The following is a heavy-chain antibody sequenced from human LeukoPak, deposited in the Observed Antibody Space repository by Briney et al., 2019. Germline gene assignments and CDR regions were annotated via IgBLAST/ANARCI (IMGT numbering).Heavy chain of an antibody. CDR2: IYHSRSI. V-gene: IGHV4-30-2*01. Sequence: SESLSLTCAVSGVSISSGGYSWRWIRQPPGKGLEWIGYIYHSRSIYYNPSLKSRITISVDRSKNQFSLKLSSVTAADTAMYYCARGPYYDSSAYYYTDAEYFQHWGQGTLVTVSS. CDR1: GVSISSGGYS. J-gene: IGHJ1*01. D-gene: IGHD3-22*01. CDR3: ARGPYYDSSAYYYTDAEYFQH.